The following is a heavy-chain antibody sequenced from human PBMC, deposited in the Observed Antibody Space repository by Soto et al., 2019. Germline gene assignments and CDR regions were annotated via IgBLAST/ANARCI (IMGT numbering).Heavy chain of an antibody. V-gene: IGHV3-21*01. CDR1: GFTFSSYT. CDR3: ARDRRTTDVMDV. D-gene: IGHD1-7*01. CDR2: ISSSSSYI. Sequence: GSLRLSCAASGFTFSSYTMNWVRQAPGKGLEWVSSISSSSSYIYYADSVKGRFTISRDNSKNTLYLQMNSLRAEDTAVYYCARDRRTTDVMDVWGQGSTVTVSS. J-gene: IGHJ6*02.